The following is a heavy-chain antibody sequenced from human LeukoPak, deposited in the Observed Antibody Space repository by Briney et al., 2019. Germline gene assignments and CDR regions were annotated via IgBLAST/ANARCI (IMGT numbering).Heavy chain of an antibody. Sequence: ASVTVSCKASGYTFTDYYLHWVRQAPGQGLECMGWITAKNGGTEYTQKFQGGVTVTRDTYISTAYMVLHSLRYHDTAVYYCARVTSGTYHYWGQGTLVTISS. CDR3: ARVTSGTYHY. CDR1: GYTFTDYY. D-gene: IGHD1-26*01. J-gene: IGHJ4*02. V-gene: IGHV1-2*02. CDR2: ITAKNGGT.